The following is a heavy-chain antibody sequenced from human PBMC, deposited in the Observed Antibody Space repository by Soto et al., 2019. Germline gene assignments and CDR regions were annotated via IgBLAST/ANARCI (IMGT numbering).Heavy chain of an antibody. V-gene: IGHV5-51*01. Sequence: PGESLKISCKGSGYSFTSYWIGWVRQMPGKGLEWMGIIYPGDSDTRYSPSFQGQVTISADKSISTAYLQWSSLKASDTAMYYCARLCNYYDSSGYRPIDAFDIWGQGTMVTVS. CDR1: GYSFTSYW. CDR2: IYPGDSDT. D-gene: IGHD3-22*01. J-gene: IGHJ3*02. CDR3: ARLCNYYDSSGYRPIDAFDI.